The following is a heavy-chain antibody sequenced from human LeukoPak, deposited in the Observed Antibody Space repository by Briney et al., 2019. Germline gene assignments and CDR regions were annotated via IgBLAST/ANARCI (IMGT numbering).Heavy chain of an antibody. J-gene: IGHJ3*02. Sequence: GGSLRLSCAASGFIFSSYDIHWVRQAPGKGLEWVAFIRYDGSNKYYADSVKGRFSISRDNSKNTLYLQMNSLRAEDTAVYYCANLYYYDSSGYLEDDAFDIWGQGTMVTVSS. CDR3: ANLYYYDSSGYLEDDAFDI. D-gene: IGHD3-22*01. CDR2: IRYDGSNK. CDR1: GFIFSSYD. V-gene: IGHV3-30*02.